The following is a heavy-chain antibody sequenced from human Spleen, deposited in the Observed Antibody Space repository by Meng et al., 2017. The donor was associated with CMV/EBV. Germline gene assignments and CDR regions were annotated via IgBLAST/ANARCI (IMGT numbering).Heavy chain of an antibody. J-gene: IGHJ6*02. CDR1: GYTFTSYY. Sequence: ASVKVSCKASGYTFTSYYMHWVRQAPGQGLEWMGIINPSGGSTSYAQKFQGRVTMTRDTSTSTVYMELSSLRSEDTAVYYCARDPSSSDFIVVVPAASYGMDAWGQGTTVTVSS. D-gene: IGHD2-2*01. CDR2: INPSGGST. V-gene: IGHV1-46*01. CDR3: ARDPSSSDFIVVVPAASYGMDA.